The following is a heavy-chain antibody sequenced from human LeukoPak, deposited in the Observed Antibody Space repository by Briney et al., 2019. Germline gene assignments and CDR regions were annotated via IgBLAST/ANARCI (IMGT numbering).Heavy chain of an antibody. CDR1: GYSFTSYW. V-gene: IGHV5-51*01. CDR3: ARPPVGHFGVVPPFEY. CDR2: IYPGDSDT. D-gene: IGHD3-3*01. Sequence: GESLKIFCKGSGYSFTSYWIGWVRQMPGKGLEWMGIIYPGDSDTRYSPSFQGQVTISADKSISTAYLQWSSLKASDTAMYYCARPPVGHFGVVPPFEYWGQGTLVTVSS. J-gene: IGHJ4*02.